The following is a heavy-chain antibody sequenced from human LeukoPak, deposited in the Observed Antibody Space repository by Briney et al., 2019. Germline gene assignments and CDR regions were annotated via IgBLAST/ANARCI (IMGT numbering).Heavy chain of an antibody. CDR1: GYTFTSYG. V-gene: IGHV1-18*01. CDR3: ARDYLWGFTDAFDI. J-gene: IGHJ3*02. D-gene: IGHD4/OR15-4a*01. Sequence: ASVKVSCKASGYTFTSYGISWVRQAPGQGLEWMGWISAYNGNTNYAQKLQGRVTMTTGTSTSTAYMELRSLRSDDTAVYYCARDYLWGFTDAFDIWGQGTMVTVSS. CDR2: ISAYNGNT.